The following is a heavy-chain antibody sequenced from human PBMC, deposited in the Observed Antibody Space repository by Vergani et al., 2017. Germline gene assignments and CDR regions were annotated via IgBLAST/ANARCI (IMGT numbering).Heavy chain of an antibody. V-gene: IGHV3-9*01. CDR1: GFTFQAFA. CDR2: IDRNYGVK. CDR3: AREERSNTSPFVGD. J-gene: IGHJ4*02. D-gene: IGHD2/OR15-2a*01. Sequence: VEAGGGLVQPGGSLRLSCTASGFTFQAFAFHWVRQVTGRGLEWVPGIDRNYGVKNGNSFEGRFSISRDNAKNAVFLQMNSLKAEDRATYYCAREERSNTSPFVGDWGQGTLVTV.